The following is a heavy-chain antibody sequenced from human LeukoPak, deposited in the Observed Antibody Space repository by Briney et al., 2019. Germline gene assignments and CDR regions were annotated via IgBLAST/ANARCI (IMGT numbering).Heavy chain of an antibody. Sequence: SETLSLTCTVSGGSISSYYWSWLRQPPGKGLEWIGYIYYSGSTNYNPSLKSRVTISLDTSKNRFSLQLSSVTAADTGVYYGGGDRGAGMGARTGLFDFWGQGTLVTVSS. CDR3: GGDRGAGMGARTGLFDF. V-gene: IGHV4-59*01. D-gene: IGHD1-26*01. CDR1: GGSISSYY. J-gene: IGHJ4*02. CDR2: IYYSGST.